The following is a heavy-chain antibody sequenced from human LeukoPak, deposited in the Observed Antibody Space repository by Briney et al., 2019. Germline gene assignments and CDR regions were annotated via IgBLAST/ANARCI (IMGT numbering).Heavy chain of an antibody. CDR1: GGSISSADYY. D-gene: IGHD6-19*01. V-gene: IGHV4-30-4*01. J-gene: IGHJ4*02. Sequence: SQTLSLTCTVSGGSISSADYYWSWIRQPPGKGLEWIGYIYYSGSTSYNPSLKSRVTISLDTSKNQFSLKLSSMTAADTAVYYCASTEKWLAFDYWGQGTLVTV. CDR2: IYYSGST. CDR3: ASTEKWLAFDY.